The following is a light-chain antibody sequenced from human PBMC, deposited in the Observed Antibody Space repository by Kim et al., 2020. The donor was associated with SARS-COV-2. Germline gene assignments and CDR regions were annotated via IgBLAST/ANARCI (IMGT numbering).Light chain of an antibody. V-gene: IGLV1-44*01. Sequence: GQRVTISCSGRSSNIGYNTVHWYQQLPGTAPKLVIYGTDNRRSGVPDRFSGSKSGTSASLAISEIQSEDEAIYFCATWDDALSGPVFGGGTQLTVL. CDR2: GTD. CDR1: SSNIGYNT. CDR3: ATWDDALSGPV. J-gene: IGLJ3*02.